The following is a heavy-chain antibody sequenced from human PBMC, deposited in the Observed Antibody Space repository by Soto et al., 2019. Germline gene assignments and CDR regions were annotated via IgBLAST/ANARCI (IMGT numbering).Heavy chain of an antibody. V-gene: IGHV1-8*01. D-gene: IGHD3-3*01. CDR1: GYTFTNYD. CDR3: ARAPLVGFSEWLPVCYHWFDP. Sequence: QVHLVQSGAEVKRPGASVTVFCRASGYTFTNYDSNGVRQATGQGHEWMGWMNTNSGDTGYAQNFQGRVTMAGNTTTRTAYMEVSSMSSDDTAVYYWARAPLVGFSEWLPVCYHWFDPWGQGTLVTVSS. CDR2: MNTNSGDT. J-gene: IGHJ5*02.